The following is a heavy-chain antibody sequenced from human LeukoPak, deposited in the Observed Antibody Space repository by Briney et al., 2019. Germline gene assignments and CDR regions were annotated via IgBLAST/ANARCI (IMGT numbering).Heavy chain of an antibody. CDR2: MNPNSGNT. CDR3: ASRGLYGYAY. V-gene: IGHV1-8*01. CDR1: GYTFTSYD. Sequence: ASVKVSCKATGYTFTSYDIDWVRQATGQGLEWMGWMNPNSGNTGYVQKFQGRVTMTRNTSISTAYMELSSLRSEDTAVYYCASRGLYGYAYWGQGSLVTVS. D-gene: IGHD2-8*02. J-gene: IGHJ4*02.